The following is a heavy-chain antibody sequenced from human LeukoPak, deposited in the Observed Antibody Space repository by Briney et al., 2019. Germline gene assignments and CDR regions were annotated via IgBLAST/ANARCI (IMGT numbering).Heavy chain of an antibody. D-gene: IGHD6-13*01. CDR2: IYSGGST. CDR1: GFTVSSNY. Sequence: PGGPLRLSCTASGFTVSSNYMSWVRKAPGKGLGWVSVIYSGGSTYYADSVNGRFTISRDNSKNTLYLQMNSLRAEDTAVYYCARGGNSSPYYFDYWGQGTLVTVSS. V-gene: IGHV3-53*01. CDR3: ARGGNSSPYYFDY. J-gene: IGHJ4*02.